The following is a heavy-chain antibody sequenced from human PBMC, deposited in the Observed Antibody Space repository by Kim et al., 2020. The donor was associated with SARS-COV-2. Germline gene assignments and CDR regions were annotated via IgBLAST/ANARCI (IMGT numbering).Heavy chain of an antibody. Sequence: GGSLRLSCAASGFTFSSYSMNWVRQAPGKGLEWVSSISSSSSYIYYADSVKGRITISRDNAKNSLYLQMNSLRAEDTAVYYCARLQYYDILTGYYGDYYYMDVWGKGTTVTVSS. CDR2: ISSSSSYI. V-gene: IGHV3-21*01. J-gene: IGHJ6*03. CDR1: GFTFSSYS. CDR3: ARLQYYDILTGYYGDYYYMDV. D-gene: IGHD3-9*01.